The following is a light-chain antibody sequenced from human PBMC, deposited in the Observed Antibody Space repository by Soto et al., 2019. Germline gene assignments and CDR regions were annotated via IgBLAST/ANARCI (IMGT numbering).Light chain of an antibody. CDR1: QSVSSSY. CDR3: QQYGSSLWT. V-gene: IGKV3-20*01. Sequence: EIVLTQSPGTLSLSPGERATLSCRANQSVSSSYLAWYQQKPGQAPRLLIYGASSSATGIPDRFSGSGSGTDFTLTISSLEPEDFSVYYCQQYGSSLWTFGQGTKVEIK. J-gene: IGKJ1*01. CDR2: GAS.